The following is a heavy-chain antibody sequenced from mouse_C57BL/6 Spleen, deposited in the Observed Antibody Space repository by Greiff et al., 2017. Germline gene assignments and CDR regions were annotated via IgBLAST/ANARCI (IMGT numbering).Heavy chain of an antibody. D-gene: IGHD1-1*01. CDR1: GYTFTDYY. Sequence: EVKLQQSGPELVKPGASVKISCKASGYTFTDYYMNWVKQSHGKSLEWIGDINPNNGGTSYNQKFKGKATLTVDKSSSTAYMELRSLTSEDSAVYYCASPGDYGSSYWYFDVWGTGTTVTVSS. J-gene: IGHJ1*03. CDR2: INPNNGGT. V-gene: IGHV1-26*01. CDR3: ASPGDYGSSYWYFDV.